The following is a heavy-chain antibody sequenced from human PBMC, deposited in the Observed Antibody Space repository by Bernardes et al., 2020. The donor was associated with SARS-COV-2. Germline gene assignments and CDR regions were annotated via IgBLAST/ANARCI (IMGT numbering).Heavy chain of an antibody. CDR2: IYWNDDK. J-gene: IGHJ4*02. CDR3: ARTLYESGWPDY. D-gene: IGHD6-19*01. Sequence: SCPTHVKPTQTLTLTCTLSGFSLYTSGVGVGWIRQPPGKALEWLAVIYWNDDKRYSPSLKNRLTIARDTSKREVVLTMTYLDPVDTATYYCARTLYESGWPDYWGQGTLVTGSS. CDR1: GFSLYTSGVG. V-gene: IGHV2-5*01.